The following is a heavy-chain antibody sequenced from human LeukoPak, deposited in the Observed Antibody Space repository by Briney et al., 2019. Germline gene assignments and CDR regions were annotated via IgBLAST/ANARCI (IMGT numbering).Heavy chain of an antibody. Sequence: GGSLRLSCAASGFIFSSYAMSWVRQAPGKGLEWVSTISGSGGSTYYADSVKGRFTISRDNSKNTVYLQMNSLRAEDTAVYYWAKDRSCINEVCHADCDYWAQRTRLSVS. J-gene: IGHJ4*02. CDR3: AKDRSCINEVCHADCDY. CDR1: GFIFSSYA. CDR2: ISGSGGST. D-gene: IGHD2-8*01. V-gene: IGHV3-23*01.